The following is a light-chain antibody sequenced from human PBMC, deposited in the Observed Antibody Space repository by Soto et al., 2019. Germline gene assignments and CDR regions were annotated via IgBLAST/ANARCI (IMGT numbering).Light chain of an antibody. CDR3: SSYAGSNNVV. Sequence: QSALSQPPSASGSPGQSVTISCTGTSSDVGGYNYVSWYQHHPGKAPKLMIYEVTKRPSGVPDRFSGSKSGNTASLTVSGLQAEDDSDYYCSSYAGSNNVVFGGGTQLTV. J-gene: IGLJ2*01. CDR2: EVT. V-gene: IGLV2-8*01. CDR1: SSDVGGYNY.